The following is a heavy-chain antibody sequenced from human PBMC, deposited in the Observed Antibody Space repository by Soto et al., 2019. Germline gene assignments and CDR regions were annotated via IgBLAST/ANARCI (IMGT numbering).Heavy chain of an antibody. V-gene: IGHV4-59*08. CDR1: GGSIGSYY. J-gene: IGHJ6*03. CDR3: ARGPYYDFWSGYPLFYYYYYMDA. CDR2: IYYSGST. Sequence: QVQLQESGPGLVKPSETLSLTCTVSGGSIGSYYWSWIRQPPGKGLEWIGYIYYSGSTNYNPSLKSRVTISVDTSKNQFSLKLSSVTAADTAVYYCARGPYYDFWSGYPLFYYYYYMDAWGKGTTVTVSS. D-gene: IGHD3-3*01.